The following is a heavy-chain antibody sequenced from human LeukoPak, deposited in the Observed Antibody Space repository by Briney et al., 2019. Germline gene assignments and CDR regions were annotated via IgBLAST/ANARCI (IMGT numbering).Heavy chain of an antibody. Sequence: PSETLSLTCTVSGASIDNYYCIWIRQPAGKGLEWIGRVSASETTNYNPSLKSRVTMSADTSKNQFSLNLNSVTAADSAVYFCARTVRIRGIMKNRGVPRYYYYMDVWGKGTTVTVSS. CDR3: ARTVRIRGIMKNRGVPRYYYYMDV. D-gene: IGHD3-10*01. CDR1: GASIDNYY. V-gene: IGHV4-4*07. J-gene: IGHJ6*03. CDR2: VSASETT.